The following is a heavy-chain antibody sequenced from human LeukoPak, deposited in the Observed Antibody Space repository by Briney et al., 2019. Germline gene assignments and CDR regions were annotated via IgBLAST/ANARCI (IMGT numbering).Heavy chain of an antibody. J-gene: IGHJ5*02. V-gene: IGHV3-30*04. D-gene: IGHD3-10*01. CDR3: ARDRYSHSGNNWFDP. CDR1: GFTFSSYA. Sequence: GGSLRLSCTASGFTFSSYAMHWVRQAPGKGLEWVVVISYDGSTKYYADSVKGRFTISRDNSKNTLYLQMNSLRLEDTAVYYCARDRYSHSGNNWFDPWGQGTLVTVSS. CDR2: ISYDGSTK.